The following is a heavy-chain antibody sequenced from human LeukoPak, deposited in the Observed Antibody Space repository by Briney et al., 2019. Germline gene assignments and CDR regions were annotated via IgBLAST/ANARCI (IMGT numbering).Heavy chain of an antibody. D-gene: IGHD6-13*01. V-gene: IGHV3-21*01. CDR3: ARDQAIAARPGRYYGMDV. Sequence: GGSLRLSCAASGFTFNDYSINWVRQAPGKGLERVSSISSSSSYIYYADSVKGRFTISRDNAKNSLYLQMNSLRAEDTAVYYCARDQAIAARPGRYYGMDVWGQRTTVTVSS. CDR1: GFTFNDYS. CDR2: ISSSSSYI. J-gene: IGHJ6*02.